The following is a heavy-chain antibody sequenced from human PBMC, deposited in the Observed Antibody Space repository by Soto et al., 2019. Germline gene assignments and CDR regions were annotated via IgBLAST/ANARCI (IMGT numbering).Heavy chain of an antibody. J-gene: IGHJ6*02. CDR3: ARLGGYSYCMYYYYDMDV. CDR2: IYPGDSDT. CDR1: GYSFTSYW. V-gene: IGHV5-51*01. Sequence: EVQLVQSGAEVKKPGESLKISCKGSGYSFTSYWIGWVRQMPGKGLEWMGIIYPGDSDTRYSPSFQGQVPISADKSISTAWLQWSSLKASYTAMYYCARLGGYSYCMYYYYDMDVSCQGTTVTVSS. D-gene: IGHD5-18*01.